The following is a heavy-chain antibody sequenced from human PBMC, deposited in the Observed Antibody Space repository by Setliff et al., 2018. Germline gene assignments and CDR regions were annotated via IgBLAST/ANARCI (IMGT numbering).Heavy chain of an antibody. CDR2: IDTSSTWI. Sequence: GGSLRLSCAASGFSFTTYTMNWIRQAPGQGPEWVSSIDTSSTWIYYADSVKGRFTISRDNAENSLYLQMNSLRAEDTAVYYCARSETCHSTHCSPYDYWGQGTPVTVSS. J-gene: IGHJ4*02. V-gene: IGHV3-21*01. CDR1: GFSFTTYT. D-gene: IGHD2-2*01. CDR3: ARSETCHSTHCSPYDY.